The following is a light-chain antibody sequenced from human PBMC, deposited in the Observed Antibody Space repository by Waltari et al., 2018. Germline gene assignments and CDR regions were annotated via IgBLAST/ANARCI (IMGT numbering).Light chain of an antibody. CDR1: QSVSGF. J-gene: IGKJ1*01. CDR3: QQRYNWQWM. CDR2: GSS. Sequence: EIVLTQSPASLSLSPGERATLSCRGSQSVSGFLAWYQQKPGQAPRLLIYGSSKRATGIPARFSGSGSGPDFTLTISSLEPEDSAVYYCQQRYNWQWMFGPGTKVEIK. V-gene: IGKV3-11*01.